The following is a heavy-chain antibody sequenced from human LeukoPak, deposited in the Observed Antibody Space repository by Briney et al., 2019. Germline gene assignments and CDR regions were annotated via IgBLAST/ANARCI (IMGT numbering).Heavy chain of an antibody. CDR1: GFTFSSYW. J-gene: IGHJ6*02. D-gene: IGHD6-6*01. CDR2: IKQDGSEK. V-gene: IGHV3-7*01. CDR3: ARVDSSSQGNYYYYGMDV. Sequence: GGSLRLSCAASGFTFSSYWMSWVRQAPGKGLEWVANIKQDGSEKYYVDSVKGRFTISRDNAKNSLYLQMNSLRAEDTAVYYCARVDSSSQGNYYYYGMDVWGQGTTVTVS.